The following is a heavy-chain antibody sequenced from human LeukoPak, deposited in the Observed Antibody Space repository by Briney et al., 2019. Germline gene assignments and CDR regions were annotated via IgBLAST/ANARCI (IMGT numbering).Heavy chain of an antibody. CDR1: GGSITSYY. V-gene: IGHV4-59*08. CDR3: ARLRTDWYFDL. J-gene: IGHJ2*01. Sequence: SETLSLTCTVSGGSITSYYWSWIRQPPGKGLEWIGYIYYSGSTNYNPSLKSRVTISVDTSKNQFSLKLSSVTAADTAVYYCARLRTDWYFDLWGRGTLVTVSS. CDR2: IYYSGST. D-gene: IGHD1-1*01.